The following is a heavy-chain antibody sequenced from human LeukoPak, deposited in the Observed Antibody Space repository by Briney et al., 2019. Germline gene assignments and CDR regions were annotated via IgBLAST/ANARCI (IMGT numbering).Heavy chain of an antibody. D-gene: IGHD3-16*01. Sequence: GASVKVSCKASGYTLTSYDINWVRQATGQGLEWMGWMNPNSGNTGYAQKFQGRVTITRNTSISTAYMELSSLRSEDTAVYYCARGTKSGLGESSVGYWGQGTLVTVSS. CDR3: ARGTKSGLGESSVGY. J-gene: IGHJ4*02. V-gene: IGHV1-8*03. CDR2: MNPNSGNT. CDR1: GYTLTSYD.